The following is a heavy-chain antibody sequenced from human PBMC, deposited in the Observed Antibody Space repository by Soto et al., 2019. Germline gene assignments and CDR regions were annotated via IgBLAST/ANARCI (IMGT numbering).Heavy chain of an antibody. V-gene: IGHV3-23*01. CDR1: GFTFSSYT. CDR3: AKAGGYMYDAFDI. CDR2: ISVGATRT. J-gene: IGHJ3*02. Sequence: GGSLRLSCAASGFTFSSYTMTWVRQAPGKGLEWVSGISVGATRTYYADSVKGRFSISRDDSKNTLSLQMNSLRGDDTAVYYCAKAGGYMYDAFDIWGQGTMVTVS. D-gene: IGHD3-10*01.